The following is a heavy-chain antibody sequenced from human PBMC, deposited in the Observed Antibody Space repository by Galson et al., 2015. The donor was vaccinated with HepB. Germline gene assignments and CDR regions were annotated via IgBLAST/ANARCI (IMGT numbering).Heavy chain of an antibody. CDR1: GYTFTSYW. V-gene: IGHV5-51*01. J-gene: IGHJ4*02. Sequence: KVSCKASGYTFTSYWIDWVRQMPGKGLEWMGSIYPGDYVTRYSPSFQGQVTISADKSTSTAYLQWSSLKASDTAMYYCARLTREIYYGSGRHSFYCWGQGTPLTVSS. D-gene: IGHD3-10*01. CDR3: ARLTREIYYGSGRHSFYC. CDR2: IYPGDYVT.